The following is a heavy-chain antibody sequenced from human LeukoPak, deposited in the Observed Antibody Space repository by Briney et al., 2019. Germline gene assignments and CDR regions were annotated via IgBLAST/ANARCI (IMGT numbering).Heavy chain of an antibody. CDR1: GGSISSYY. CDR3: ARGGGQRWFGALLSYYSYMAV. Sequence: SETLSLTCTVSGGSISSYYWIWIRQPPGKGRECIGYIYYSGSTNYNPSLKSRVTISVDTSKNQFSLKLSSVTGADTAVYYCARGGGQRWFGALLSYYSYMAVWGKGTTVTVSS. CDR2: IYYSGST. V-gene: IGHV4-59*01. D-gene: IGHD3-10*01. J-gene: IGHJ6*03.